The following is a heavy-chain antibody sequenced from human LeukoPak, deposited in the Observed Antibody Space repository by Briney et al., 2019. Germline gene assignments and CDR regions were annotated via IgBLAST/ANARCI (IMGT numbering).Heavy chain of an antibody. Sequence: GGSLRLSCAASGFTFSTYSMNWVRQAPGKGLEWVSSVSTRSSYIYYVDSVRGRFTISRDNAKKSLYLQMNSLRVEDSAVYYCAGDQGGNRWTYWGQGTLVTVSS. CDR2: VSTRSSYI. V-gene: IGHV3-21*01. D-gene: IGHD3-16*01. CDR1: GFTFSTYS. J-gene: IGHJ4*02. CDR3: AGDQGGNRWTY.